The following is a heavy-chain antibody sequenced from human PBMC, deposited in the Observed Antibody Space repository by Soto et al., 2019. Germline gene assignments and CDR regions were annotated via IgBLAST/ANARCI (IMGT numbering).Heavy chain of an antibody. CDR3: EGSWT. V-gene: IGHV3-23*01. D-gene: IGHD5-12*01. CDR2: ISARGGRT. CDR1: GFTLMNYA. Sequence: EVQLLVSGGGSVQPGGSLRLSCEVSGFTLMNYAMSWVRQAPGKGLEWVSQISARGGRTYYADSVKGRFTISKDSSKNTLFLQLNSLRGEDSAVYYCEGSWTWGQGTMVTVSS. J-gene: IGHJ3*01.